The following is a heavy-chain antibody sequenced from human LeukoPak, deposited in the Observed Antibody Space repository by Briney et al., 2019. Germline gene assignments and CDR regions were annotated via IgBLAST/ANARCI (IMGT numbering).Heavy chain of an antibody. CDR2: ISSSSSYI. V-gene: IGHV3-21*01. D-gene: IGHD1-26*01. Sequence: GGSQRLSCAASGFTFSSYSMDWVRQAPGKGLEWVSSISSSSSYIYYADSVKGRFTISRDNAKNSLYLQMNGLRAEDTAVYYCARDREDAFDIWGQGTMVTVSS. J-gene: IGHJ3*02. CDR3: ARDREDAFDI. CDR1: GFTFSSYS.